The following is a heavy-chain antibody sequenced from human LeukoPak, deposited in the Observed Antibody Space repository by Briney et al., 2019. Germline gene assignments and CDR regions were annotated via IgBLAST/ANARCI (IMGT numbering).Heavy chain of an antibody. D-gene: IGHD1-26*01. CDR2: IYYSGST. Sequence: SETLSLTCTVSGGSISSYYWSWIRQPPGKGLEWIGYIYYSGSTNYNPSLKSRVAISVDASKNQFSLKLRSVTAADTAVYYCARHLRGSHFDYWGQGTLVSVSS. V-gene: IGHV4-59*08. J-gene: IGHJ4*02. CDR3: ARHLRGSHFDY. CDR1: GGSISSYY.